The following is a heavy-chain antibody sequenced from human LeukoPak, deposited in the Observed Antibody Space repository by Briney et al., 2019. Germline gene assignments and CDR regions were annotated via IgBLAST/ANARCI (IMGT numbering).Heavy chain of an antibody. CDR1: GGSISSHY. V-gene: IGHV4-59*11. J-gene: IGHJ4*02. Sequence: SETLSLTCTVSGGSISSHYWSWIRQPPGKGLEWIGYIYYSGSPNYNPSLKSRVTMSVDTSKNQFSLKLSSVAAADTAVYCCATGSLNPFDYWGQGTLVTVSS. CDR2: IYYSGSP. CDR3: ATGSLNPFDY. D-gene: IGHD1-14*01.